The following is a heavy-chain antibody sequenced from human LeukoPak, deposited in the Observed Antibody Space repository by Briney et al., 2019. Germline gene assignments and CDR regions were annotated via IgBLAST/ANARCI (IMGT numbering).Heavy chain of an antibody. Sequence: SETLSLTCTVSGGSISSSSYYWGWIRQPPGKGLEWIGSIYYSGSTYYNPSLKSRVTISVDTSKNQFSLKLSSVTAADTAVYYCARRPGAGAFDIWGQGTMVTVSS. D-gene: IGHD2-2*01. V-gene: IGHV4-39*01. CDR1: GGSISSSSYY. J-gene: IGHJ3*02. CDR3: ARRPGAGAFDI. CDR2: IYYSGST.